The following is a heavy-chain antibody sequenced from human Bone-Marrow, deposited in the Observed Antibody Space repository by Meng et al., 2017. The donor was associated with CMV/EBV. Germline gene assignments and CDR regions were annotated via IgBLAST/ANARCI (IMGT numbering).Heavy chain of an antibody. J-gene: IGHJ3*02. CDR2: ISSSSSYI. V-gene: IGHV3-21*01. CDR3: ARSYCSSISCYGAFDI. Sequence: GESLKISCAASGFTFSSYSMNWVRQAPGKGLEWVSSISSSSSYIYYADSVKGRFTISRDNAKNSLYLQMNSLRAEDTAVYYCARSYCSSISCYGAFDIWGQGTMVTVSS. D-gene: IGHD2-2*01. CDR1: GFTFSSYS.